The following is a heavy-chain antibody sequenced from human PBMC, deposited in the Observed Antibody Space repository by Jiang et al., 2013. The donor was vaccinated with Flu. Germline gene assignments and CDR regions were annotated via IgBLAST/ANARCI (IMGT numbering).Heavy chain of an antibody. D-gene: IGHD3-22*01. J-gene: IGHJ6*01. V-gene: IGHV4-61*02. CDR3: ARDRGYYDSSGYQEYYYYYGM. Sequence: SGSGLVKPSQTLSLTCTVSGGSISSGSYYWSWVRQPAGKGLEWIGRIYTSGSTNYNPSLKSRVTISVDTSKNQFSLKLSSVTAADTAVYYCARDRGYYDSSGYQEYYYYYGM. CDR1: GGSISSGSYY. CDR2: IYTSGST.